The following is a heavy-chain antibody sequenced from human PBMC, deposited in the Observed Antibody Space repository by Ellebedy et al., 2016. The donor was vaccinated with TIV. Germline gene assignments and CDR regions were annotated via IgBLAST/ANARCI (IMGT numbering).Heavy chain of an antibody. CDR1: GFSFVSYW. Sequence: GGSLRPSCAASGFSFVSYWMTWVRQAPGKGLEWLANINQDGSQKYYVDSVRGRFTISRDNAQNSVFLQMKSLRAEDTALYYCATDGSYGDYRSPTHAFEMWGQGTMVAVSS. D-gene: IGHD4-17*01. V-gene: IGHV3-7*01. CDR2: INQDGSQK. J-gene: IGHJ3*02. CDR3: ATDGSYGDYRSPTHAFEM.